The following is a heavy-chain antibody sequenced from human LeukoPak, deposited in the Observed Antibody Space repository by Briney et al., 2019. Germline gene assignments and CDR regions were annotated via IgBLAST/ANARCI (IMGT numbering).Heavy chain of an antibody. CDR3: AREDYSSGNPTIDN. D-gene: IGHD3-10*01. CDR1: GFRFSGYA. Sequence: PGGSLRLSCVASGFRFSGYAMKWVRQAPGKGLEWVSCISMSSSYMYYADSVKGRFTISRDNAKNSLYLRMNSLRAEDAAVYYCAREDYSSGNPTIDNWGQGTLVTVSS. J-gene: IGHJ4*02. CDR2: ISMSSSYM. V-gene: IGHV3-21*01.